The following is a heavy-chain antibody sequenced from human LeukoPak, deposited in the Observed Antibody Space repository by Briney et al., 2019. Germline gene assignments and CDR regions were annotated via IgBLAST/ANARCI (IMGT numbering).Heavy chain of an antibody. J-gene: IGHJ1*01. CDR1: GFTFTSYS. D-gene: IGHD2-15*01. CDR2: ISSASGTI. V-gene: IGHV3-48*04. CDR3: ARRTPGYCSGGSCYGFQH. Sequence: GGSLRLSCTASGFTFTSYSMNWVRQAPGKGLEWVSYISSASGTIYYADSVKGRFTIFRDNANNSLYLQMNSLRAEDTAVYYCARRTPGYCSGGSCYGFQHWGQGTLVTVSS.